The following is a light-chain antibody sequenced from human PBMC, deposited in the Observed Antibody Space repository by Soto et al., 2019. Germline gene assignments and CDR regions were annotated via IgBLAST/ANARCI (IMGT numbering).Light chain of an antibody. Sequence: QAVLTQPASVSGSPGQSITISCTGTSSDVGGYNYVSWYQQHPGKAPKLMIYDVSNRPSGVSNRFSGSKSGNTASLTISGLQAEDEADYYCSSYTSSSTPWVFGGATKLSVL. CDR2: DVS. V-gene: IGLV2-14*01. CDR1: SSDVGGYNY. CDR3: SSYTSSSTPWV. J-gene: IGLJ3*02.